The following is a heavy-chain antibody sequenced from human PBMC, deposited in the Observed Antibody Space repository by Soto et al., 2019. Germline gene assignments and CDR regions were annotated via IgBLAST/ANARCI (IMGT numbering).Heavy chain of an antibody. CDR2: ISAYNGNT. Sequence: QVQLVQSGAEVKKPGASVKVSCKASGYTFTNFGISWVRQAPGQGLEWMGWISAYNGNTNYAQNFQGRVTMTTDTATRTAYMGPRSLRSDDTAGYYWARGGTPIYYWGQGTLVTVSS. CDR3: ARGGTPIYY. J-gene: IGHJ4*02. CDR1: GYTFTNFG. V-gene: IGHV1-18*01. D-gene: IGHD3-16*01.